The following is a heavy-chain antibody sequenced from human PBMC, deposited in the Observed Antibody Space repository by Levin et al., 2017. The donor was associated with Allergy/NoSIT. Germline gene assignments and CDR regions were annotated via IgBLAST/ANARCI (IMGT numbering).Heavy chain of an antibody. Sequence: SGESLKISCAASGFTFSYYAMVWVRQAPGKGLEWVAVISYDGSSKYYADSVKGRFTISRDNSKNTLYLQMNSLRAEDTAVYYCAGGQSGGVAVAGIFWGQGTLVTVSS. CDR1: GFTFSYYA. V-gene: IGHV3-30-3*01. CDR2: ISYDGSSK. D-gene: IGHD6-19*01. J-gene: IGHJ4*02. CDR3: AGGQSGGVAVAGIF.